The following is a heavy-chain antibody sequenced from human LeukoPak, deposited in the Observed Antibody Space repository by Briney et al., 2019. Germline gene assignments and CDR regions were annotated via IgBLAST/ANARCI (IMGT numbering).Heavy chain of an antibody. CDR3: ARRKELTSYFDY. CDR1: GFTFSSCS. J-gene: IGHJ4*02. D-gene: IGHD1-20*01. V-gene: IGHV3-21*01. CDR2: ISSSSNYI. Sequence: PGGSLRLSCAASGFTFSSCSMNWVRQAPGKGLEWVSSISSSSNYIYYADSVKGRFTISRDNAKNSLYLQMNSLRAEDTAVYYCARRKELTSYFDYWGQGTLVTVSS.